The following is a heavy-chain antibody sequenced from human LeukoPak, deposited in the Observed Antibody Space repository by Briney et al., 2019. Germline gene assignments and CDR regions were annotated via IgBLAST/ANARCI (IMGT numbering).Heavy chain of an antibody. CDR2: ISYDGSNK. Sequence: GGSLRLSCAASGFTFSSYGMHWVRQAPGKGLEWVAVISYDGSNKYYADSVKGRFTISRDNSKNTLYLKMNSLRAEDTAVYYCAKVGYSSSWTDYWGQGTLVTVSS. CDR1: GFTFSSYG. J-gene: IGHJ4*02. V-gene: IGHV3-30*18. D-gene: IGHD6-13*01. CDR3: AKVGYSSSWTDY.